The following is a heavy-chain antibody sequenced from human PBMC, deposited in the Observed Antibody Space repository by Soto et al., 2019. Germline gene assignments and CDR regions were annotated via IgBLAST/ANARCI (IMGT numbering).Heavy chain of an antibody. CDR3: ARVWGGAFDI. V-gene: IGHV4-59*01. D-gene: IGHD3-10*01. J-gene: IGHJ3*02. Sequence: LPETLSLTCTVSGGSISSYYWSWIRQPPGKGLEWIGYIYYSGSTNYNPSLKSRVTISVDTSKNQFSLKLSSVTAADTAVYYCARVWGGAFDIWGQGTMVTVSS. CDR1: GGSISSYY. CDR2: IYYSGST.